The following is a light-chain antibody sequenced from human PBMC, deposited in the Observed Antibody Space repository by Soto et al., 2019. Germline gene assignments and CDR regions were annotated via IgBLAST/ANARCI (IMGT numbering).Light chain of an antibody. CDR2: GAS. Sequence: EIVMTQSPVTLSVSPGERATLSCRASQSVTSKLAWYQQKPGQAPRLLIYGASARATGVPARFSGSGSGTEFTLTITNLQSEDFAVYYCQQYDNWTPLTFGPGTRVDIQ. CDR3: QQYDNWTPLT. CDR1: QSVTSK. V-gene: IGKV3-15*01. J-gene: IGKJ3*01.